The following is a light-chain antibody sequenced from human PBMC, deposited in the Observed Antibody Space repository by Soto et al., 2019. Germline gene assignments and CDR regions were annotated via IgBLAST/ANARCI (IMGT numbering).Light chain of an antibody. CDR2: EVS. Sequence: QSALTQPASVSGSPGRSIALSCTGTTTDVGGYNYVSWYQQHPGKAPKLMIYEVSNRPSGVSNRFSGAKSGNTASLTISGLQAEDEADYYCSSYTSDSTLVFGGGTKVTVL. V-gene: IGLV2-14*01. CDR3: SSYTSDSTLV. J-gene: IGLJ3*02. CDR1: TTDVGGYNY.